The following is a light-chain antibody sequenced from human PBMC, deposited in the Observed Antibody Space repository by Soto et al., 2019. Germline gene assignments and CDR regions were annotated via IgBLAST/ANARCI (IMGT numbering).Light chain of an antibody. V-gene: IGKV3-20*01. CDR3: QQYGSSLIT. CDR2: GAS. CDR1: QSVSSSY. Sequence: EIVLTQSPGTLSLSPGERATLSCRASQSVSSSYLAWYQQKPGQAPRLLIYGASSRATGIPDRFSGSGSGTDFTLTISRREPEDFAVYCCQQYGSSLITFGQGTRLEIK. J-gene: IGKJ5*01.